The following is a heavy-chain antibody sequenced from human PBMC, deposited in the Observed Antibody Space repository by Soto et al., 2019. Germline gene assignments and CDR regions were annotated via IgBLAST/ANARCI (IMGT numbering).Heavy chain of an antibody. CDR3: ARGGDPDY. D-gene: IGHD2-21*02. V-gene: IGHV3-74*01. CDR2: IQSDGSSP. Sequence: EVQVVESGGGLVQPGGSLRLSCVASGFTFNYYWMHWVRQAPGKGLVWVSRIQSDGSSPDYVDSVKGRFTISRDNAKNTLYLQMNNLRAEDTAVYYCARGGDPDYWGQGTLVTVSS. J-gene: IGHJ4*02. CDR1: GFTFNYYW.